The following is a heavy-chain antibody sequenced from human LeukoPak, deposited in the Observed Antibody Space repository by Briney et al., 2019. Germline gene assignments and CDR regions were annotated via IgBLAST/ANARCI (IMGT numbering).Heavy chain of an antibody. CDR1: GFNLSDYY. D-gene: IGHD3-3*01. V-gene: IGHV3-11*01. J-gene: IGHJ4*01. CDR2: LSNSGYTM. CDR3: ATESHRYYEIWSGYSGN. Sequence: GGSLRLSCVASGFNLSDYYMNWIRPAPGKRPEWVLFLSNSGYTMYYSDSVKGRFTISRDNAKNSLFLQMNSLRAEDTAVYYCATESHRYYEIWSGYSGNWGQGTLVTVSS.